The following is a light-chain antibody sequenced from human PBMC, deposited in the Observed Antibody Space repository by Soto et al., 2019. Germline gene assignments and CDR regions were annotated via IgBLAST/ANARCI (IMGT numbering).Light chain of an antibody. J-gene: IGLJ1*01. Sequence: SVLTQPPSVSGAPGQRVSISCTGSTSNIGAPYDVHWYQHLPGAAPKLLIYGDNNRPSGVPDRSSGSKSGTSASLAITSLQAEDEADYYCQSYDISLHNYVFGTGTKVTVL. V-gene: IGLV1-40*01. CDR3: QSYDISLHNYV. CDR2: GDN. CDR1: TSNIGAPYD.